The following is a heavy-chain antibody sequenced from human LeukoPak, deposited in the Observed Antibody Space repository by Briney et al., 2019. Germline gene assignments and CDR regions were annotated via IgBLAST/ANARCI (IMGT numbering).Heavy chain of an antibody. D-gene: IGHD6-19*01. CDR3: ARRGVAGTSEDYYYYGMDV. Sequence: GESLKISCKGSGYSFTSYWIGWVRQMPGKGLEWMGIIYPGDSDTGYSPSFQGQVTISADKSISTAYLQWSSLKASDTAMYYCARRGVAGTSEDYYYYGMDVWGQGTTVTVSS. J-gene: IGHJ6*02. CDR1: GYSFTSYW. V-gene: IGHV5-51*01. CDR2: IYPGDSDT.